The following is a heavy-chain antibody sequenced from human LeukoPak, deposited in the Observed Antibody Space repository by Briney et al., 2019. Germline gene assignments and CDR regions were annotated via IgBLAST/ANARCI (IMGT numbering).Heavy chain of an antibody. CDR2: IYYSGST. D-gene: IGHD2-21*02. Sequence: SETLSLTCSVSGGSISSYYWSWIRQPPGQGLEWIGYIYYSGSTNYNPSLKSRVTISVDTSKNQFSLKLSSVTAADTAVYYCARRGVVTAISFDVFDIWGQGTMVTVSS. V-gene: IGHV4-59*01. J-gene: IGHJ3*02. CDR3: ARRGVVTAISFDVFDI. CDR1: GGSISSYY.